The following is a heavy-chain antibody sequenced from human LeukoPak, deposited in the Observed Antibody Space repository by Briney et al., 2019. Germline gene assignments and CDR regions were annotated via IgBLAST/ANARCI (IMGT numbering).Heavy chain of an antibody. Sequence: GGSLRLSCAASGFTFSSYAMHWVRQAPGKGLEWVAVISYDGSNKYYADSVKGRFTISRDNSKNTLYLQMNSLRSEDTAVYYCARWASIVDSSTWYAPLDYWGQGTLVTVSS. J-gene: IGHJ4*02. CDR2: ISYDGSNK. V-gene: IGHV3-30-3*01. CDR3: ARWASIVDSSTWYAPLDY. D-gene: IGHD6-13*01. CDR1: GFTFSSYA.